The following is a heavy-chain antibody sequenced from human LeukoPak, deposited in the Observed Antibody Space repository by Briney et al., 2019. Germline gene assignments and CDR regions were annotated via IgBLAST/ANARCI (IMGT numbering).Heavy chain of an antibody. CDR3: ARGDSSGWYDWYFDL. CDR1: GGSFNGYY. CDR2: INHSGST. J-gene: IGHJ2*01. V-gene: IGHV4-34*01. Sequence: SETLSLTCAVYGGSFNGYYWSWIRQPPGKGLEWFGEINHSGSTNYNPSLKSRVTISVDTPKNQFSLKLSSVPAAATAVYYCARGDSSGWYDWYFDLWGRGTLVTVSS. D-gene: IGHD6-19*01.